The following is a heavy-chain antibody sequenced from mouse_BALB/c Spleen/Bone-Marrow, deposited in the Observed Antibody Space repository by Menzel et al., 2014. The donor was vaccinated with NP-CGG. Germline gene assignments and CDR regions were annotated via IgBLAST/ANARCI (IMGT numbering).Heavy chain of an antibody. V-gene: IGHV1-9*01. CDR2: ILPGSDST. Sequence: VMLVESGAELMKPGASVKISCKATGYTFSSFWIEWVKQRPGHGLEWIGEILPGSDSTNYNEKFKGKATFTADTSSNPAYMQLSSLTSEDSAVYYCARGDRYDVRFDYWGQGTTLTVSS. CDR3: ARGDRYDVRFDY. J-gene: IGHJ2*01. D-gene: IGHD2-14*01. CDR1: GYTFSSFW.